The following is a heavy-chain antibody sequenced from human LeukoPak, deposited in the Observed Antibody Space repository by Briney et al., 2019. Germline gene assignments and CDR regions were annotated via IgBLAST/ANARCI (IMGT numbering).Heavy chain of an antibody. CDR3: SRAPAREGFFDY. CDR2: IYTSGST. D-gene: IGHD2-15*01. V-gene: IGHV4-61*02. J-gene: IGHJ4*02. Sequence: SETLSLTCTVSGGSISSGSYYWSWIRQPAGKGLEWIGRIYTSGSTNYNPSLKSRVTISVDTSKNQFSLKLSSVTAADTAVYYCSRAPAREGFFDYWGQGTLVTVSS. CDR1: GGSISSGSYY.